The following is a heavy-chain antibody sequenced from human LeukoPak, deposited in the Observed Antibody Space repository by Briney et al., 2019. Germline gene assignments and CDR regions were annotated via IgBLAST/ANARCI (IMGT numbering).Heavy chain of an antibody. Sequence: ASVKVSCKASGYTFTGYYMHWVRQAHGQGLEWMGLINPNSGGTNYAQKFQGRVTMTRDTSISTAYMELRSLRSDDTAVYYCARDRGVVAAKGFDYWGQGTLVTVSS. D-gene: IGHD2-15*01. CDR1: GYTFTGYY. CDR3: ARDRGVVAAKGFDY. CDR2: INPNSGGT. V-gene: IGHV1-2*02. J-gene: IGHJ4*02.